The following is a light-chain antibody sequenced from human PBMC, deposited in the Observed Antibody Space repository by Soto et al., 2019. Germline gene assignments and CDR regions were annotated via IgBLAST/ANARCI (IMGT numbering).Light chain of an antibody. J-gene: IGKJ3*01. CDR3: QQYNDWPPIT. CDR2: GAS. V-gene: IGKV3-15*01. Sequence: EVVMTQSPATLSLSPGERATLSCRASQSVSSDLAWYQQKPGQAPRLLIYGASTRATDIPARFSGGGSGTEFPLPISSLQSEDFAIYYCQQYNDWPPITFGPGTRVDFK. CDR1: QSVSSD.